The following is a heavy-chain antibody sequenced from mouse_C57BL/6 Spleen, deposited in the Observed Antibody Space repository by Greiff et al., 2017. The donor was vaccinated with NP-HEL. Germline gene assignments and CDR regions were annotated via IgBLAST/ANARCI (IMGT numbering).Heavy chain of an antibody. CDR1: GYTFTSYW. CDR3: ARGDYGSSPDY. V-gene: IGHV1-69*01. CDR2: IDPSDSYT. Sequence: QVQLQQPGAELVMPGASAKLSCKASGYTFTSYWMHWVKQRPGQGLEWIGEIDPSDSYTNYNQKFKGKSTLTVDKSSSTAYMQLSSLTSEDSAVYYCARGDYGSSPDYWGQGTTLTVSS. D-gene: IGHD1-1*01. J-gene: IGHJ2*01.